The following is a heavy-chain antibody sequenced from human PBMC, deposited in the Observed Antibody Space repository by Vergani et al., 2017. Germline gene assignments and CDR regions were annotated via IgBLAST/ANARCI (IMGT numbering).Heavy chain of an antibody. J-gene: IGHJ4*02. V-gene: IGHV3-15*01. CDR2: IKSKTDGGTT. CDR1: GFTFSNAW. CDR3: YTDYHDY. Sequence: EVHLEESGGGLVQPGGSLRLSCAASGFTFSNAWMSWVRQAPGKGLEWVGRIKSKTDGGTTDYAAPVKGRFTISRDDSKDSAFLLVNNLKTEDTAVYFCYTDYHDYWGQGTLVTVSS. D-gene: IGHD2-2*02.